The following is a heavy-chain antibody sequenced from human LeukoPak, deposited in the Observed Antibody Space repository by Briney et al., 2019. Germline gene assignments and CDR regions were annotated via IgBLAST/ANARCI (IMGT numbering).Heavy chain of an antibody. CDR1: GYTLSSYG. Sequence: ASVKVSCKASGYTLSSYGISWVRQAPGQGLEWMGWISVHNGNPEYAQKFQGRVIMTTDTFTSTAYMELRSLRSDDTAVYYCARDQYDSVWGSHRPYFDYWGQGTLVTVSS. J-gene: IGHJ4*02. CDR3: ARDQYDSVWGSHRPYFDY. CDR2: ISVHNGNP. D-gene: IGHD3-16*02. V-gene: IGHV1-18*01.